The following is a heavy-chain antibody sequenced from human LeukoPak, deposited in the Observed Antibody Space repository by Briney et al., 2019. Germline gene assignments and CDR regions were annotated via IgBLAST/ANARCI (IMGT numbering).Heavy chain of an antibody. CDR2: ISSSSSYI. V-gene: IGHV3-21*01. CDR1: GFTFSSYS. D-gene: IGHD6-19*01. J-gene: IGHJ4*02. CDR3: ARVAGSSGRYSNPVTPCDY. Sequence: PGGSLRLSCAASGFTFSSYSMTWVRQAPGKGLEWVSSISSSSSYIYYADSVKGRFTISRDNAKNSLYLQMNSLRAEDTAVYYCARVAGSSGRYSNPVTPCDYWGQGTLVTVSS.